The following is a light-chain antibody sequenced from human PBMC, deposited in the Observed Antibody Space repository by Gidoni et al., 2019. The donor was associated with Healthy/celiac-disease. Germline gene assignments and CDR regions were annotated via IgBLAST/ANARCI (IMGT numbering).Light chain of an antibody. Sequence: SYLAWYQQKPGQAPRLLIYDASNRATGSPARFSGSGSGTDFTLTSSSLEPEDFAVYYCQQRSNWPPITFGQGTRLEIK. CDR1: SY. V-gene: IGKV3-11*01. CDR2: DAS. CDR3: QQRSNWPPIT. J-gene: IGKJ5*01.